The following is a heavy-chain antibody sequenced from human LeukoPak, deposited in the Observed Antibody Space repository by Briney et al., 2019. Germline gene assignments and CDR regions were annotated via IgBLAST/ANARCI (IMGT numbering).Heavy chain of an antibody. CDR2: IYSGGTT. J-gene: IGHJ4*02. V-gene: IGHV3-53*01. Sequence: PGGSLRLSCAASGFTVSSNYMSWVRQPPGKGLEWVSVIYSGGTTFYADSVKGRFTISRDSSKNTLYLQMNSLRADDTAVYYCAKLKGWYGEGYFDYWGQGTVVTVSS. D-gene: IGHD3-10*01. CDR3: AKLKGWYGEGYFDY. CDR1: GFTVSSNY.